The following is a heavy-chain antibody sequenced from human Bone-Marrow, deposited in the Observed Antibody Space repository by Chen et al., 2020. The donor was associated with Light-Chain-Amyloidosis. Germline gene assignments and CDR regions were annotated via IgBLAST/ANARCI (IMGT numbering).Heavy chain of an antibody. CDR3: VRDGQWLAQPFDF. CDR1: GFSFNTYS. Sequence: RLVESGGGLVKPGESLRLSCAASGFSFNTYSMNWVRQAPGKGLEWVSSVSSSSIYIYYADSVKGRFTISRDNARNSLYLQMDSLRVEDTATYYCVRDGQWLAQPFDFWGQGTLVAVSS. CDR2: VSSSSIYI. D-gene: IGHD6-19*01. J-gene: IGHJ4*02. V-gene: IGHV3-21*02.